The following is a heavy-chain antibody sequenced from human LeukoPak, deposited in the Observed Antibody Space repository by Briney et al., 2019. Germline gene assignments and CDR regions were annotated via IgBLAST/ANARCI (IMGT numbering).Heavy chain of an antibody. D-gene: IGHD3-10*01. CDR3: ARANFGFGELFVDY. J-gene: IGHJ4*02. CDR2: INPNSGGT. CDR1: GYTFTGYY. Sequence: ASVKVSCKASGYTFTGYYMHWVRQAPGQGLEWTGWINPNSGGTNYAQKFQGRVTMTRDTSISTAYMELSRLRSDDTAVYYCARANFGFGELFVDYWGQGTLVTVSS. V-gene: IGHV1-2*02.